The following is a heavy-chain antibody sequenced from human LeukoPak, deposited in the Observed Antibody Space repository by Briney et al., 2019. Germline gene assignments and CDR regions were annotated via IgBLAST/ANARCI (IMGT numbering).Heavy chain of an antibody. CDR3: AEAVVPSLPLLNWFDP. D-gene: IGHD2-2*01. J-gene: IGHJ5*02. CDR2: FSGSGGST. V-gene: IGHV3-23*01. CDR1: GFTFSSYA. Sequence: GGSLRLSCAASGFTFSSYAMSWVRQAPGKGLDGVSAFSGSGGSTYYADSVKGRFTISRDNSKNTLYLQMNSLRAEDTAVYYCAEAVVPSLPLLNWFDPWGQGTLVTVSS.